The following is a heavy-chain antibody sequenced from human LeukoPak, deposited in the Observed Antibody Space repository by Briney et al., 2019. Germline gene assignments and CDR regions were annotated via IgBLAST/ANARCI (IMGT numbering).Heavy chain of an antibody. CDR2: IRSKAYGGTR. Sequence: PGGSLRLSCTASGFTFGDYGMSWVRQAPGKGLEWVGFIRSKAYGGTREYAASVKGRFTISRDDSKTIAYLQMNSLKTEDTAVYYCTGSFGELTFFDQWGQGTLVTDSS. D-gene: IGHD3-10*01. CDR3: TGSFGELTFFDQ. CDR1: GFTFGDYG. J-gene: IGHJ4*02. V-gene: IGHV3-49*04.